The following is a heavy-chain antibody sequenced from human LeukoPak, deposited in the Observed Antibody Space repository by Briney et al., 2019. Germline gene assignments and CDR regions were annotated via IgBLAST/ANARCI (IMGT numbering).Heavy chain of an antibody. V-gene: IGHV3-21*01. CDR2: ISSSSSYI. CDR3: ARDSRIEYYYYYYMDV. CDR1: GFTLSSYS. D-gene: IGHD2-15*01. Sequence: GGSLSLSCAASGFTLSSYSMNWVRQAPGKGLEWVSSISSSSSYIYYADSVKGRFTISRDNAKNSLYLQMNSLRAEDAAVYYCARDSRIEYYYYYYMDVWGKGTTVTVSS. J-gene: IGHJ6*03.